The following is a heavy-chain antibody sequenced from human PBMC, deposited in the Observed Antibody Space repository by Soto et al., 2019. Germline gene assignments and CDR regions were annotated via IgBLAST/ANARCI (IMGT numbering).Heavy chain of an antibody. CDR3: VRRSWLQSPNDY. CDR2: ISGSGSTI. J-gene: IGHJ4*02. CDR1: GFIFSDYY. Sequence: QVQLVESGGGLVKPGGSLRLSCAASGFIFSDYYMSWVRQAAGKGLEWVSFISGSGSTIHYADSVKGRFTISRDNAKKSLYIQMNSLRAEDTAVYYCVRRSWLQSPNDYRGQGTLVTVSS. D-gene: IGHD5-12*01. V-gene: IGHV3-11*01.